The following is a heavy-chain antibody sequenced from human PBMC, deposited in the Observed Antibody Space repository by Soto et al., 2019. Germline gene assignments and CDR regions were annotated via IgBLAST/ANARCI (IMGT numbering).Heavy chain of an antibody. CDR1: GFTFSNAW. CDR3: TTEGANIVVVVAATAFDI. V-gene: IGHV3-15*01. Sequence: LSLTCAASGFTFSNAWMSWVRQAPGKGLEWVGRIKSKTDGGTTDYAAPVKGRFTISRDDSKNTLYLQMNSLKTEDTAVYYCTTEGANIVVVVAATAFDIWGQGTMVTVSS. D-gene: IGHD2-15*01. CDR2: IKSKTDGGTT. J-gene: IGHJ3*02.